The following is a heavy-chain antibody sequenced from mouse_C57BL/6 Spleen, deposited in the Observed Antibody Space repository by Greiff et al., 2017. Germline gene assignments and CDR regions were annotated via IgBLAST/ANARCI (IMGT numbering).Heavy chain of an antibody. V-gene: IGHV3-6*01. CDR2: ISYDGSN. CDR3: ARVGNYGYFDV. CDR1: GYSITSGYY. D-gene: IGHD2-1*01. J-gene: IGHJ1*03. Sequence: VQLQQSGPGLVKPSQSLSLTCSVTGYSITSGYYWNWIRQFPGNKLEWMGYISYDGSNNYNPSLKNRISITRDTSKNQFFLKLNSVTTEDTATYYCARVGNYGYFDVWGTGTTVTVSS.